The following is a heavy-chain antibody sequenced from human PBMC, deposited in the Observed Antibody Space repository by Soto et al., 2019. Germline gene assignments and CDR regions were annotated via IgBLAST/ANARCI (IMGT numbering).Heavy chain of an antibody. J-gene: IGHJ6*02. D-gene: IGHD3-9*01. CDR3: ARVVLTGRSMDV. CDR1: GGSISSGGYS. Sequence: QLQLQESGSGLVKPSQTLSLTCAVSGGSISSGGYSWSWIRQPPGKGLEWIRYIYHSGSTYYNPSLKSRVTISVDRSKNQFSLKLSSVTAADTAVYDCARVVLTGRSMDVWGQGTTVTVSS. V-gene: IGHV4-30-2*01. CDR2: IYHSGST.